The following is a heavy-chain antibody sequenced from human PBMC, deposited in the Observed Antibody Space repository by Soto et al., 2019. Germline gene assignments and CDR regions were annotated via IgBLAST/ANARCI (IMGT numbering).Heavy chain of an antibody. Sequence: GGSLRLSCAASGFTFDYYAMHWVRQAPGKGLEWVSGISWNSGSIGYADSVKGRFTISRDNAKNSLYLQMNSLRAEDTALYYCAKGGHYDFWSGRTFDYWGQGTLVTVSS. J-gene: IGHJ4*02. CDR2: ISWNSGSI. D-gene: IGHD3-3*01. CDR3: AKGGHYDFWSGRTFDY. CDR1: GFTFDYYA. V-gene: IGHV3-9*01.